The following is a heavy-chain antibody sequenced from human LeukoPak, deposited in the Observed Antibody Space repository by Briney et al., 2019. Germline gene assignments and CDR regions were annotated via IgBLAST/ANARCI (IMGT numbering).Heavy chain of an antibody. Sequence: GGSLRLSCAASGFTFSSYAMSWVRQAPGKGLEWVSAISGSGGSTYYADSVKGRFTVSRDNSKNTLYLQMNSLRAEDTAVYYCAKVGSGWYYFDYWGQGTLVTVSS. D-gene: IGHD6-19*01. V-gene: IGHV3-23*01. J-gene: IGHJ4*02. CDR3: AKVGSGWYYFDY. CDR2: ISGSGGST. CDR1: GFTFSSYA.